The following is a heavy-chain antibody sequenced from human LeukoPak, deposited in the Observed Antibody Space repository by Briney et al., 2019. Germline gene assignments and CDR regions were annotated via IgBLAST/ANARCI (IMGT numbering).Heavy chain of an antibody. J-gene: IGHJ4*02. D-gene: IGHD3-22*01. V-gene: IGHV4-34*01. CDR1: VGSFSGYY. CDR2: INHSGGT. CDR3: EGGIRYYYDSSGYYLFDY. Sequence: SETLSLTCAVYVGSFSGYYWSWIRQPPGKGLEWIGEINHSGGTNYNPSLKSRVTISVETSKNQFSLKLSSVTAADTFVFQGEGGIRYYYDSSGYYLFDYWGQGTLVTVSS.